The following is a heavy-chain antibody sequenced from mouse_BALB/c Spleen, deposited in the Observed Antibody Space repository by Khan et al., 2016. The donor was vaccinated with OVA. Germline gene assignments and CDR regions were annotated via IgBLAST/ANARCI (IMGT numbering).Heavy chain of an antibody. CDR2: ISYSGNT. Sequence: EVQLQESGPGLVKPSQSLSLTCTVTGYSITSDYAWNWIRQFPGNKLEWMGFISYSGNTNYNPSFKSRISFTRDTSKNQFFLQLNSVTTEDTATYYCARVYRGDFDYWGQGTTLTVSS. J-gene: IGHJ2*01. CDR3: ARVYRGDFDY. CDR1: GYSITSDYA. D-gene: IGHD2-14*01. V-gene: IGHV3-2*02.